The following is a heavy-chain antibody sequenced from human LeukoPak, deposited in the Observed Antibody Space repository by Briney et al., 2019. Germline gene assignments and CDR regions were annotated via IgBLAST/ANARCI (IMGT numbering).Heavy chain of an antibody. V-gene: IGHV1-46*01. CDR1: GYTFTSNY. J-gene: IGHJ4*02. Sequence: ASVKVSCKASGYTFTSNYIHWVRQAPGQGLEWMGIINPSGGSTNYAQKFQGRVTMTRDTSTSTVYMELSSLRSEDTAVYYCARDRGGKQWPLGYWGQGTLVTVSS. CDR2: INPSGGST. CDR3: ARDRGGKQWPLGY. D-gene: IGHD6-19*01.